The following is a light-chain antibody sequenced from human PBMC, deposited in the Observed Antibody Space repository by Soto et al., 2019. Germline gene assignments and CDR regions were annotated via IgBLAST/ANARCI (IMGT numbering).Light chain of an antibody. J-gene: IGKJ1*01. CDR2: GAS. Sequence: EIVLTQSPATLSLSPGERATLSCRASQSVSSYLAWFQQKPGQAPRLLIYGASNRATGIPARFSGSGSGTEFTLTISSLEPEDFAVYYCQQRSNWPRTFGQGTKVEIK. CDR3: QQRSNWPRT. CDR1: QSVSSY. V-gene: IGKV3-11*01.